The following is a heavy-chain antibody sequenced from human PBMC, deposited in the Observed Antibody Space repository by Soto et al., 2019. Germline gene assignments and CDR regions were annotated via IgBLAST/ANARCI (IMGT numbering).Heavy chain of an antibody. J-gene: IGHJ6*04. CDR3: ARCSGGTCYYGLDV. V-gene: IGHV4-61*03. CDR2: IYYGGSS. D-gene: IGHD2-15*01. CDR1: GDSIGSGSYF. Sequence: SETLSLTCTVSGDSIGSGSYFWTWLRQPPGKGLEWIAYIYYGGSSNYNPSLESRVTISLGTSNNHFSLRLRSVTAADTAVYYCARCSGGTCYYGLDVWGEGTTVTVSS.